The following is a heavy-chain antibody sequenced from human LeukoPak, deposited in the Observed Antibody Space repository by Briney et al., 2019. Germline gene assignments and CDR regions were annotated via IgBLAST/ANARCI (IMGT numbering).Heavy chain of an antibody. CDR2: FDPEDGEA. Sequence: ASVKVSCKVSGSTLSEVSMHWVRQAPGKGLEWMGGFDPEDGEAIYAQKFQGRVTMTEDTSTDTAYMELSSLRSEDTAVYYCATKVPPGKNASPSDPFDYWGQGTLVTVSS. CDR3: ATKVPPGKNASPSDPFDY. D-gene: IGHD3-10*01. CDR1: GSTLSEVS. V-gene: IGHV1-24*01. J-gene: IGHJ4*02.